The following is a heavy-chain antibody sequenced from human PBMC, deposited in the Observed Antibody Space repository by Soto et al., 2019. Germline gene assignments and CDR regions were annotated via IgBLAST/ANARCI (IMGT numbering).Heavy chain of an antibody. Sequence: QVQLVESGGGVVQPGRSLRLSCRVSGFTFNNSGMHWVRQAPGKGLEWMAVISYDGSEKHYADSMKGRLTISRDNSKDTLHLQMNSLRAEDTAIYFCVKDRVPGAYGHYYGMDDWGQGTTVTVSS. J-gene: IGHJ6*02. D-gene: IGHD5-12*01. V-gene: IGHV3-30*18. CDR3: VKDRVPGAYGHYYGMDD. CDR2: ISYDGSEK. CDR1: GFTFNNSG.